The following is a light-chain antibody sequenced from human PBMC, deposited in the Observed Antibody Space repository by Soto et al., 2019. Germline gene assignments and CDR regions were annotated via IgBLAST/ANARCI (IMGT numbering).Light chain of an antibody. V-gene: IGLV2-14*01. CDR3: RSYTSRTTLSV. CDR2: EVS. CDR1: SSDVGGYNY. J-gene: IGLJ1*01. Sequence: QSVLTQPASVSWSPGQSITISCTVTSSDVGGYNYVSWYQQHPGKAPKLMIYEVSNRPSGVSNRFSGSKSGNTASLTISGLQAEDEADYYCRSYTSRTTLSVFGTGTKATVL.